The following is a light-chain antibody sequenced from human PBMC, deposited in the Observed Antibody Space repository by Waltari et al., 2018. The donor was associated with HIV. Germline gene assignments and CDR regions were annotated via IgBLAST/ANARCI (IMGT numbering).Light chain of an antibody. CDR1: QSVSSGK. CDR2: GAS. Sequence: EIVLTQSPGTLSLSPGERATLSCRASQSVSSGKLAWYQQKPGQAPRLLIYGASRRATGIPDRFSGSGSGTDFTLKISRVEAEDVGVYYCMQGTHGYSFGQGTKLEIK. CDR3: MQGTHGYS. V-gene: IGKV3-20*01. J-gene: IGKJ2*03.